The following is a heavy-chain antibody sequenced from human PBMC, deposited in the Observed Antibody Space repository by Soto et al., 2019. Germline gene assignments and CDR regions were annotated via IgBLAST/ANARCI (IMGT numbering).Heavy chain of an antibody. J-gene: IGHJ4*02. CDR1: GGSISSGGYY. CDR3: ARSPSIVVVPAANHYFDY. D-gene: IGHD2-2*01. V-gene: IGHV4-31*03. CDR2: IYYSGST. Sequence: PSETLSLTCPVSGGSISSGGYYWSWIRQHPGKGLEWIGYIYYSGSTYYNPSLKSRVTISVDTSKNQFSLKLSSVTAADTAVYYCARSPSIVVVPAANHYFDYWGQGTLVTVSS.